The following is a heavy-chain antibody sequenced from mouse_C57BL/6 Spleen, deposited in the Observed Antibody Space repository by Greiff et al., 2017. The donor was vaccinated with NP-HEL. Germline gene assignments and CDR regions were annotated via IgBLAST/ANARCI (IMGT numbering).Heavy chain of an antibody. J-gene: IGHJ3*01. CDR1: GYTFTDYY. CDR3: ARRDYDPAWFAY. Sequence: EVQLQQSGPELVKPGASVKISCKASGYTFTDYYMNWVKQSHGKSLEWIGDINPNNGGTSYNQKFKGKATLTVDKSSSTAYMELRSLTSEDSAVYYGARRDYDPAWFAYWGQGTLVTVSA. CDR2: INPNNGGT. D-gene: IGHD2-4*01. V-gene: IGHV1-26*01.